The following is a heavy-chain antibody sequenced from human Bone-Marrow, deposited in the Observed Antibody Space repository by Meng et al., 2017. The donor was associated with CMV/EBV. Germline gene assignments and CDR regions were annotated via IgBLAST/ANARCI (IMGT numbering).Heavy chain of an antibody. Sequence: GSLRLSCAVYGGSFSGYYWSWSRQPPGKGLEWIGEINHSGSTNYNPSLKSRVTISVDTSKNQFSLKLSSVTAADTAVYYCARGSGLIAVAGRKPHFDYWGQGTLVTVSS. V-gene: IGHV4-34*01. CDR2: INHSGST. J-gene: IGHJ4*02. D-gene: IGHD6-19*01. CDR1: GGSFSGYY. CDR3: ARGSGLIAVAGRKPHFDY.